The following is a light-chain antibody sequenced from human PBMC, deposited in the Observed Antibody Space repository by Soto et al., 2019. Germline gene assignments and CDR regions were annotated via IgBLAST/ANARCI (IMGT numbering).Light chain of an antibody. CDR3: SSYTRSSTLV. Sequence: QSALTQPASVSGSPGQSITISCTGTSSDVGGYLYVSWYQHHPGKAPKLIIYEVNNRPSGVSHRFSGSKSGNTASLTISGLQAEDEADYYCSSYTRSSTLVFGGGTKVTVL. J-gene: IGLJ2*01. V-gene: IGLV2-14*01. CDR1: SSDVGGYLY. CDR2: EVN.